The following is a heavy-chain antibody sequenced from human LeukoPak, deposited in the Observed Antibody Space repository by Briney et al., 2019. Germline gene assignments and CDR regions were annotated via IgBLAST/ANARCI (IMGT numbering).Heavy chain of an antibody. CDR3: ARHGDYGSGSYYHYYYYYYMDV. D-gene: IGHD3-10*01. Sequence: SETLSLTCSVSGGSISGSSSYWGWIRQPPGKGLEWIGSIYYSGSTYYNPSLKSRVTISVDTSKNQFSLKLSSVTAADTAVYYCARHGDYGSGSYYHYYYYYYMDVWGKGTTVTISS. V-gene: IGHV4-39*01. J-gene: IGHJ6*03. CDR1: GGSISGSSSY. CDR2: IYYSGST.